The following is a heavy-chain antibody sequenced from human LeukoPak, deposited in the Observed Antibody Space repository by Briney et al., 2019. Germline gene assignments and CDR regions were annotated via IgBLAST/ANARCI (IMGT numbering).Heavy chain of an antibody. CDR3: AGDNAYCGGDCYFGSDY. CDR1: GYTFTSYG. V-gene: IGHV1-18*01. D-gene: IGHD2-21*02. J-gene: IGHJ4*02. CDR2: ISAYNGNT. Sequence: ASVKVSCKASGYTFTSYGISWVRQAPGQGLEWMGWISAYNGNTNYAQKLQGRVTMTTDTSTSTAYMELRSLRSDDTAVYYCAGDNAYCGGDCYFGSDYWGQGTLVTVSS.